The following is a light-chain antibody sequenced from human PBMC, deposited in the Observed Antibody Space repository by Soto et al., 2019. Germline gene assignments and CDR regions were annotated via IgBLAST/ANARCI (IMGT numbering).Light chain of an antibody. J-gene: IGLJ1*01. V-gene: IGLV2-14*01. Sequence: QSALTQPPSASGSPGQSVTISCTGTSSDIGGYNSVSWYQQHPGKAPRLMIYEVNSRPSGVSNRFSGSKSGNTASLTISGLQAEDEADYYCSSYTSSSTLEVFGTGTKVTVL. CDR2: EVN. CDR1: SSDIGGYNS. CDR3: SSYTSSSTLEV.